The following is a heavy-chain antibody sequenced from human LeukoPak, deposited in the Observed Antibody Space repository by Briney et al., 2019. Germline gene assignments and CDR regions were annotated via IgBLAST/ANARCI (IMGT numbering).Heavy chain of an antibody. CDR3: AKRIAVAGTGGDFDY. V-gene: IGHV3-23*01. CDR1: GFTFSSYA. CDR2: ISGSGGST. J-gene: IGHJ4*02. Sequence: GGSLRLSCAASGFTFSSYAMSWVRQAPGKGLEWVSAISGSGGSTYYADSVKGRFTISRDNSKNTLYLQMNSLRAEDTAVYYCAKRIAVAGTGGDFDYWGQGTLVTVAS. D-gene: IGHD6-19*01.